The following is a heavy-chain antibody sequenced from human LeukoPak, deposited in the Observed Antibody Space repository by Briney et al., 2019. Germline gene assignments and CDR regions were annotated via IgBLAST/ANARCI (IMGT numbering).Heavy chain of an antibody. V-gene: IGHV3-9*03. D-gene: IGHD6-13*01. CDR2: ISWNSGSI. CDR1: GFTFDDYA. CDR3: AKDGREEVAAAALGYFDY. J-gene: IGHJ4*02. Sequence: GRSLRLSCAASGFTFDDYAMHWVRQAPGKGLEWVSGISWNSGSIGYADSVKGRFTISRDNAKNSLYLQMNSLRAEDMALYYCAKDGREEVAAAALGYFDYWGQGTLVTVSS.